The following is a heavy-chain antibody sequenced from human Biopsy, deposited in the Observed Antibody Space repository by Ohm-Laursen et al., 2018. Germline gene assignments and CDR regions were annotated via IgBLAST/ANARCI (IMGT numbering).Heavy chain of an antibody. J-gene: IGHJ4*02. Sequence: TLSLTCTVSGDSVSSGSFYWTWIRQPPGQGLEYIGYIYDRGSTANYNPSLESRVTMSVDMPKNQFSLKLSSVTAADTAIYYCARGIRSSGWPNFDSWGQGTLVTVSS. CDR2: IYDRGSTA. CDR1: GDSVSSGSFY. CDR3: ARGIRSSGWPNFDS. D-gene: IGHD6-19*01. V-gene: IGHV4-61*01.